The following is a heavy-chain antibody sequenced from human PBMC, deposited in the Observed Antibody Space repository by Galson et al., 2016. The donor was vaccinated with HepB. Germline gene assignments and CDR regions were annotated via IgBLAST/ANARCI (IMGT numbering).Heavy chain of an antibody. CDR1: GYIFSNYW. Sequence: QSGAEVKKPGESLEISCKGSGYIFSNYWIVWVRQVAGTGLEWMGIIYPGDSDIRYSPSFQGLVTISADKSIDTAYLRWSSLKASDTAMYYCARSLNYYYYIDVWVDGTTVTVSS. CDR3: ARSLNYYYYIDV. J-gene: IGHJ6*03. CDR2: IYPGDSDI. V-gene: IGHV5-51*01.